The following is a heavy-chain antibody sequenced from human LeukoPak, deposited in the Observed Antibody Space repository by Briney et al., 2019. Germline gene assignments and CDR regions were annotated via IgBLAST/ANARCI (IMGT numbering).Heavy chain of an antibody. CDR2: INAGNGNT. CDR1: GYTFTNYA. D-gene: IGHD5-18*01. J-gene: IGHJ4*02. CDR3: ARGEPGSDTAMLNYFDY. Sequence: ASVKVSCKASGYTFTNYAIHWVRQAPGQRLEWTGWINAGNGNTKYSQKFQGRVTITRDTSASTAYMELSSLRSEDTAVYYCARGEPGSDTAMLNYFDYWGQGTLVTVSS. V-gene: IGHV1-3*01.